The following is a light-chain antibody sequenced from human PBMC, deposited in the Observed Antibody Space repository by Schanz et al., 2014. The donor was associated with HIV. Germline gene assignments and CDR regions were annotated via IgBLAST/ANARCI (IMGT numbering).Light chain of an antibody. Sequence: QSVLTQPPSASGAPGQRVTISCSGSRSNIGTNTGNWYQQLPGTAPKLLIYGNSNRPSGVPDRISGSRSATSASLAITGLQAEDEAIYYCQSYDSSLRVVVFGGGTKLTVL. CDR1: RSNIGTNT. CDR3: QSYDSSLRVVV. J-gene: IGLJ2*01. CDR2: GNS. V-gene: IGLV1-40*01.